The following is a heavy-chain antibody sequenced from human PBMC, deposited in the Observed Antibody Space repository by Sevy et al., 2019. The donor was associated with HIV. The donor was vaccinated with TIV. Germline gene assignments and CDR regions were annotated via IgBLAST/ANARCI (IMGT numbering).Heavy chain of an antibody. J-gene: IGHJ4*02. V-gene: IGHV1-69*04. Sequence: ASVKVSCKASGGTFSSYAISWVRQAPGQGLEWMGRIIPILGIANYAQKFQGRVTITADKSTSTAYMELSSLRSEDTAVYYCARGGTNYYDSSGYSQRHFDYWGQGTLVTVSS. D-gene: IGHD3-22*01. CDR2: IIPILGIA. CDR1: GGTFSSYA. CDR3: ARGGTNYYDSSGYSQRHFDY.